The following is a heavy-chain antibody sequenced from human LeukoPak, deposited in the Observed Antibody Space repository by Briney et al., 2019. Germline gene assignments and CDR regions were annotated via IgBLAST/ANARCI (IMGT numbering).Heavy chain of an antibody. J-gene: IGHJ4*02. V-gene: IGHV3-9*01. CDR2: ISWNSGSI. D-gene: IGHD3-22*01. CDR1: GFTFDDYA. Sequence: GGSLRLSCAASGFTFDDYAMHWVRQAPGKGLEWVSGISWNSGSIGYADSVKGRFTISRDNAKNSLYLQMNSLRAEDTALYYCAREAGHYDSSGYYYFDYWGQGTLVTVSS. CDR3: AREAGHYDSSGYYYFDY.